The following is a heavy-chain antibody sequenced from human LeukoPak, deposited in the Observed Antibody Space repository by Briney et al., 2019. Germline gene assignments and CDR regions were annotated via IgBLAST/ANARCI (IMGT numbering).Heavy chain of an antibody. CDR3: VRERSRGYY. D-gene: IGHD3-22*01. V-gene: IGHV3-7*01. CDR2: TKEDGSER. J-gene: IGHJ4*02. CDR1: GFTFSSYW. Sequence: PGGSLRLSCAASGFTFSSYWMSWARQAPGKGLEWVATTKEDGSERYYVDSVKGRFTISRDNAKNSVYLQMNSLRAEDTAVYYCVRERSRGYYWGPGTLVTVSS.